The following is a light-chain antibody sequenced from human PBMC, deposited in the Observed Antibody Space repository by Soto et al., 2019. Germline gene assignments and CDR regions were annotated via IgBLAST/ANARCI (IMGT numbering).Light chain of an antibody. Sequence: QSVLTQPPSASGTPGQRVTISCSGSSSNIGSDTVNWYQQLPGTAPKLLIYSNNQRPSGVPDRFSGSKSGTSASLAISGLQSEEEVDYYCEAWDDSRYGEVFGTGTKVTVL. CDR2: SNN. CDR1: SSNIGSDT. CDR3: EAWDDSRYGEV. V-gene: IGLV1-44*01. J-gene: IGLJ1*01.